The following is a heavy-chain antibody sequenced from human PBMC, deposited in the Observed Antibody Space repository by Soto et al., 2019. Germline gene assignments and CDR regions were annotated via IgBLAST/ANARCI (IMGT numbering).Heavy chain of an antibody. CDR2: IYYSGST. D-gene: IGHD3-22*01. CDR3: ARDQLDYYDSSGYPDAFDI. Sequence: PSETLSLTCTVSGGSISSGGYYWSWIRQHPGKGLEWIGYIYYSGSTYYNPSLKSRVTISVDTSKNQFFLKLSSVTAADTAVYYCARDQLDYYDSSGYPDAFDIWGQGTMVTVSS. J-gene: IGHJ3*02. CDR1: GGSISSGGYY. V-gene: IGHV4-31*03.